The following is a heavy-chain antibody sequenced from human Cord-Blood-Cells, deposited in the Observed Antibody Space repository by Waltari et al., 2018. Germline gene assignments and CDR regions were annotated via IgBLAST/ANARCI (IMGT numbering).Heavy chain of an antibody. CDR2: MYCGGST. D-gene: IGHD7-27*01. CDR3: ARDGTGGFDY. J-gene: IGHJ4*02. Sequence: EVQLVESGGGLVQPGGSLSLSCAASGFTVSSNYLSWVRQAPGRWLEWVSVMYCGGSTYYADSVKGRFTISRDDSKNTLYLQMNSLRAEDTAVYYCARDGTGGFDYWGQGTLVTVSS. V-gene: IGHV3-66*01. CDR1: GFTVSSNY.